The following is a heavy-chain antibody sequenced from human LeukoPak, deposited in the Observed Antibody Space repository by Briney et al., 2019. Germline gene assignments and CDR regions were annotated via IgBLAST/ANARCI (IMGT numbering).Heavy chain of an antibody. D-gene: IGHD1-26*01. J-gene: IGHJ4*02. Sequence: PGGSLRLSCAASGFTFSSYSMNWVRQAPGKGLEWVSYISSSGSTIYYADSVKGRFTISRDNAKNSLYLQMNSLRAEDTAVYYCAGHWGSGSFDYWGQGTLVTVSS. V-gene: IGHV3-48*04. CDR2: ISSSGSTI. CDR1: GFTFSSYS. CDR3: AGHWGSGSFDY.